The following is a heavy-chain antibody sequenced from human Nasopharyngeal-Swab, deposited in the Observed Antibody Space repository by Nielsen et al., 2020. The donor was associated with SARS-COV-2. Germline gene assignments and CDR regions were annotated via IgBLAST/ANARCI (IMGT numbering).Heavy chain of an antibody. Sequence: GGSLRLSCAASGFTFSSYSMNWVRQAPGKGQEWVSSISSSSYIYYADSVKGRFTISRDNAKNSLYLQMNSLRAEDTAVYYCARGQYCSSTSCYARGYYYYYGMDVWGQGTTVTVSS. D-gene: IGHD2-2*01. CDR3: ARGQYCSSTSCYARGYYYYYGMDV. CDR1: GFTFSSYS. J-gene: IGHJ6*02. V-gene: IGHV3-21*01. CDR2: ISSSSYI.